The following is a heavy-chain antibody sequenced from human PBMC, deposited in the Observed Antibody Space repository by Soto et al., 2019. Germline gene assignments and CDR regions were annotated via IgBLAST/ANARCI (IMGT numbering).Heavy chain of an antibody. D-gene: IGHD2-8*01. Sequence: GGPLRLSCVASGFPFSNAWINWVRQVPGKGLEWVGRVKSKTDGGSSDYAAAVKGRFAVSRDDSRNIVYLQMNSLKIEDTGVYYCTTDSRTSLPEIRFDYWGHRTQVTVSS. CDR1: GFPFSNAW. J-gene: IGHJ4*01. CDR3: TTDSRTSLPEIRFDY. V-gene: IGHV3-15*07. CDR2: VKSKTDGGSS.